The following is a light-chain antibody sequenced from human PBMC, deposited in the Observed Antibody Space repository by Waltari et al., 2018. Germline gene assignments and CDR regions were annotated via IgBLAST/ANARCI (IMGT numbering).Light chain of an antibody. J-gene: IGLJ2*01. CDR3: CSYASSSPRLI. V-gene: IGLV2-23*02. Sequence: QSALTQPASVSGSLGQSNSISCSGSYSNVGSYDLVSWYHQRPGEAPKLLIYEVLKRPSGVSNRFSGSKSGNAASLTISALQPEDEGTYYCCSYASSSPRLIFGGGTELTVL. CDR1: YSNVGSYDL. CDR2: EVL.